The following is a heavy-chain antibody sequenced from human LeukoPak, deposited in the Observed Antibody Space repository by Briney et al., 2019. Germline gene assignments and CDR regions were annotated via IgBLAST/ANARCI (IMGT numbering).Heavy chain of an antibody. CDR1: GFTFSSYA. J-gene: IGHJ6*02. CDR2: ISYDGSNK. Sequence: GGSLRLSCAASGFTFSSYAMHWVRQAPGKGLEWVAVISYDGSNKYYADSVKGRFTISRDNSKNTLYLQMNSLRAEDTAVYYCARELGYYYYGMDVWGQGTPVTVSS. V-gene: IGHV3-30-3*01. CDR3: ARELGYYYYGMDV. D-gene: IGHD3-16*01.